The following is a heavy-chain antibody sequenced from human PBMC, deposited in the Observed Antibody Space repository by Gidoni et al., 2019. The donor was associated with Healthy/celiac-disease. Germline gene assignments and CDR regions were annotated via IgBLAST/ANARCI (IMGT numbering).Heavy chain of an antibody. CDR2: IYYSGST. D-gene: IGHD3-16*01. J-gene: IGHJ6*02. CDR1: GGSISSYY. V-gene: IGHV4-59*01. CDR3: ARDRRDYDYVWGSYLDYGMDV. Sequence: QVQLQESGPGLVKPSETLSLTCTVSGGSISSYYWSWIRQPPGKGLQWIGYIYYSGSTNYNPSRKSRVTISVDTSKNQFSLKLSSVTAADTAVYYCARDRRDYDYVWGSYLDYGMDVWGQGTTVTVSS.